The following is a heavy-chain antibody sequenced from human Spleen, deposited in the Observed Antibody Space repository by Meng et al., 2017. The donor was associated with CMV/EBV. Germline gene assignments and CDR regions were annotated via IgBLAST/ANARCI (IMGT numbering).Heavy chain of an antibody. V-gene: IGHV3-11*01. J-gene: IGHJ4*02. CDR2: ISSSSVTI. CDR1: GFVFSDYY. Sequence: LSLTCAGSGFVFSDYYMSWIRQAPGKGLEWVSYISSSSVTIHYADSVRGRFTVSRDNAKRSLYLQMNSLRVEDTAIYYCARKRVDLETYGACDYWGQGTLVTVSS. CDR3: ARKRVDLETYGACDY. D-gene: IGHD3-3*01.